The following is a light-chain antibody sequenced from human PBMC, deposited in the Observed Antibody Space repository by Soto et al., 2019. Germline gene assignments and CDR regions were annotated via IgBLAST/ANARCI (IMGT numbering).Light chain of an antibody. Sequence: VLTQSPGSLSLSPGDRATLSCRASQRVSGSSLAWYQQKPGQAPRLLIYGGSNRATGVPDRFSGSGSGADFTLTISRVEPEDFAAYHCQQYGNSPSFGQGTKLEIK. J-gene: IGKJ2*01. CDR1: QRVSGSS. CDR2: GGS. V-gene: IGKV3-20*01. CDR3: QQYGNSPS.